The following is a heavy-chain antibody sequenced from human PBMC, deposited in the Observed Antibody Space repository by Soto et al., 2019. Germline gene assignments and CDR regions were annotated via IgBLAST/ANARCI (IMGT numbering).Heavy chain of an antibody. CDR3: AKGYFEC. CDR2: VFSGGNT. CDR1: GLTVSSNY. Sequence: EVQLVESGGGLIQPGGSLRLSCAASGLTVSSNYMSWVRQAPGKGLEWVAIVFSGGNTYHADSVKGRFTVSRDNSKNTLDLQMNSLRPEDTAVYYCAKGYFECWGQGTLVTVSS. J-gene: IGHJ4*02. V-gene: IGHV3-53*01.